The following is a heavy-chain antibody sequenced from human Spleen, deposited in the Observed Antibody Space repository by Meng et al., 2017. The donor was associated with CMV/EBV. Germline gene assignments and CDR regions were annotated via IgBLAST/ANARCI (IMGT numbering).Heavy chain of an antibody. CDR1: VYTCPRYN. CDR2: IIPTDGDA. D-gene: IGHD2-8*02. J-gene: IGHJ4*02. V-gene: IGHV1-2*02. Sequence: ASVYTCPRYNLRSLLQAPRHGLGWLGWIIPTDGDAKYAQQFQGRVTMTRDTSISTASVDVSNLRSDDPALYYCARGGWRRTYCPVDSWGQGTLVTVSS. CDR3: ARGGWRRTYCPVDS.